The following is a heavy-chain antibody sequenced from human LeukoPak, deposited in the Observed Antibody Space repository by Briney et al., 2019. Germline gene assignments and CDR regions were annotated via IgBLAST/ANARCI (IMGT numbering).Heavy chain of an antibody. D-gene: IGHD6-19*01. CDR1: GYTFTSYG. J-gene: IGHJ4*02. CDR3: ARDRGWAVAGPNFRY. CDR2: ISAYNGNT. V-gene: IGHV1-18*01. Sequence: ASVKVSCKASGYTFTSYGISWVRQAPGQGLDWMGWISAYNGNTNYAQKLQGRVTMTTDTSTSTAYMELRSLRSDDTAVYYCARDRGWAVAGPNFRYWGQGTLVTVSS.